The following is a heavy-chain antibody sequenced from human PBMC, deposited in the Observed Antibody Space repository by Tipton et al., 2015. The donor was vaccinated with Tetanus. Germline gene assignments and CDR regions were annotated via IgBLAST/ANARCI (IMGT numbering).Heavy chain of an antibody. CDR1: GGSVRSGSYY. D-gene: IGHD3-3*01. V-gene: IGHV4-61*01. Sequence: TLSLTCTVSGGSVRSGSYYWNWIRQPPGKGLEWIGYISYSGSTNSNYSLKSRITISQDTSKNQFSLKLTSVTAADTAVYNCARANYDFPKKGPFDSWGQGTLVIVSS. CDR3: ARANYDFPKKGPFDS. CDR2: ISYSGST. J-gene: IGHJ4*02.